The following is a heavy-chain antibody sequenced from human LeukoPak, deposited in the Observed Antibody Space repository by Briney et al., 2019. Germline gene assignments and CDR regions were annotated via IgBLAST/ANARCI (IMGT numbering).Heavy chain of an antibody. CDR2: INHSGST. J-gene: IGHJ4*02. Sequence: SETLSLTCAVYGGSFSGYYWSWIRQPPGKGLEWIGEINHSGSTNYNPSLKSRVTISVDTSKNQFSLKLSSVTAADTAVYYCARHFPGRDWGQGTLVTVSS. CDR3: ARHFPGRD. CDR1: GGSFSGYY. D-gene: IGHD3-3*02. V-gene: IGHV4-34*01.